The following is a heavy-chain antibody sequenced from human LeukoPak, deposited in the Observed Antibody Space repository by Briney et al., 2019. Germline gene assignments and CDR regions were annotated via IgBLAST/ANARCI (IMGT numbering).Heavy chain of an antibody. Sequence: SQTLSLTCAIPGDSVSSNSVAWYWIRQSPSRGLEWLGRTYYRSKWYYDYAVSVKSRITIYPDTSKNQFSLQLNSVTPEDTAVYYCARSGPWGPYGMDVWGQGTTVTVSS. J-gene: IGHJ6*02. D-gene: IGHD7-27*01. V-gene: IGHV6-1*01. CDR3: ARSGPWGPYGMDV. CDR1: GDSVSSNSVA. CDR2: TYYRSKWYY.